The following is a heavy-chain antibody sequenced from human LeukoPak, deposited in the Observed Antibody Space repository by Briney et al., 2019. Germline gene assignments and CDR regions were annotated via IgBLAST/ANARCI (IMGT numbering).Heavy chain of an antibody. J-gene: IGHJ4*02. CDR2: ISWNSGNI. D-gene: IGHD3-10*01. CDR1: GFTFSSYS. V-gene: IGHV3-9*01. CDR3: AKDMAYGSGTQIDY. Sequence: GGSLRLSCAASGFTFSSYSMNWVRQAPGKGLEWVSGISWNSGNIGYADSVKGRFTISRDNAKNSLYLQMNSLRAEDTALYYCAKDMAYGSGTQIDYWGQGTLVTVSS.